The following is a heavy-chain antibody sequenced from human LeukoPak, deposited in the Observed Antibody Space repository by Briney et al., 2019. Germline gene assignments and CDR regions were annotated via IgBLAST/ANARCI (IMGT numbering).Heavy chain of an antibody. D-gene: IGHD3-22*01. J-gene: IGHJ3*02. CDR3: ARDPYYYDSRGYPGGNAFDI. CDR1: GFTVSSNY. V-gene: IGHV3-53*01. CDR2: NYSGGST. Sequence: PGGSLRLSCAASGFTVSSNYMSWVRQAPGKGLEWVAVNYSGGSTYYADSVKGRFTISRDNSKTTLYLQMNSLRAEDTAVYYCARDPYYYDSRGYPGGNAFDIWGQGTMVTVSS.